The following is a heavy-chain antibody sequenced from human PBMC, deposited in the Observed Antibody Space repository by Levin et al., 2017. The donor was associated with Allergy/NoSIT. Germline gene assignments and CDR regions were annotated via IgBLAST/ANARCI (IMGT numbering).Heavy chain of an antibody. D-gene: IGHD3-10*01. J-gene: IGHJ4*02. CDR2: MFYSGST. CDR1: GGSINSYY. V-gene: IGHV4-59*01. CDR3: ARGSYYYGSGTYYSE. Sequence: SETLSLTCTVSGGSINSYYWTWIRQPPGKGLEWIGYMFYSGSTSYNSSLKSRVTISVDTSKNQFSLNLKSVTAADTAVYYCARGSYYYGSGTYYSEWGQGALVTVSS.